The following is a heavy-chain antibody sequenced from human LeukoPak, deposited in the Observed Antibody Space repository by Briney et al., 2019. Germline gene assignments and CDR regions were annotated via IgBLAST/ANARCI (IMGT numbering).Heavy chain of an antibody. CDR3: GRGEVVVVAATPDY. V-gene: IGHV3-21*01. CDR2: ISSSSSYI. Sequence: GGSLRLSCAASGFTFSSYSMNWVRQAPGKGLEWVSSISSSSSYIYYADSVKGRFTISRDYAKNSLYLQMNSLRAEDTAVYYCGRGEVVVVAATPDYWGQGTLVTVSS. D-gene: IGHD2-15*01. CDR1: GFTFSSYS. J-gene: IGHJ4*02.